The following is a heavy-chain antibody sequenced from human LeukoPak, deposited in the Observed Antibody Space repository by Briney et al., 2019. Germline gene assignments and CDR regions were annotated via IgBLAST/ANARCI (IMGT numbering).Heavy chain of an antibody. CDR2: IYHSGST. CDR1: GGSISSYY. CDR3: AKSGGYGLIDC. D-gene: IGHD1-26*01. V-gene: IGHV4-59*04. Sequence: SETLSLTCTVSGGSISSYYWGWIRQPPGKGLEWIGSIYHSGSTYYNASLQSRVTISIDTSRNQFSLRLNSVTAADTAMYYCAKSGGYGLIDCWGQGTLVTVSS. J-gene: IGHJ4*02.